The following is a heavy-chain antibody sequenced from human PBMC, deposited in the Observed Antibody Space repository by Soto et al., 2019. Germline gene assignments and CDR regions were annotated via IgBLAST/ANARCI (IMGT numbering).Heavy chain of an antibody. Sequence: LEQSGAEVKKPGASVKVSCKASGYTFTSYGITWVRQAPGQGLEWMGWISAHNGNTDYAQKLQGRVIVTRDTSTSTAYMELRSLRSDDTAVYYCARGRYGDYWGQGALVTVSS. V-gene: IGHV1-18*01. CDR1: GYTFTSYG. CDR3: ARGRYGDY. D-gene: IGHD1-1*01. CDR2: ISAHNGNT. J-gene: IGHJ4*02.